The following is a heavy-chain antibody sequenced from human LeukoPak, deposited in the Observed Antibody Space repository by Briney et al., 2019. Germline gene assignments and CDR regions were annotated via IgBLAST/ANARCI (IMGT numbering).Heavy chain of an antibody. Sequence: RPGGSLRLSCAASGFTFSSYSMNWVRQAPGKGLEWVSSISSSSSYIYYADSVKGRFTISRDNAKNSLYLQMDSLRAEDTAVYYCARLTTEYFDYWGQGTLVTVSS. J-gene: IGHJ4*02. CDR1: GFTFSSYS. D-gene: IGHD4-17*01. V-gene: IGHV3-21*01. CDR2: ISSSSSYI. CDR3: ARLTTEYFDY.